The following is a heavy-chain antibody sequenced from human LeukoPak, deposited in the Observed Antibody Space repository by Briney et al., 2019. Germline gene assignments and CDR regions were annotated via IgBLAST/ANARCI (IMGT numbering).Heavy chain of an antibody. J-gene: IGHJ4*02. CDR1: GFTLSSYS. CDR2: ISSSSSYI. D-gene: IGHD7-27*01. V-gene: IGHV3-21*01. Sequence: PGGSLRLSCAASGFTLSSYSMNWVRQAPGKGLEWVSSISSSSSYIYYADSVKGRFTISRDNAKNSLYLQMNSLRAEDTAVYYCARDNWGSWAFGIWGQGTLVTVSS. CDR3: ARDNWGSWAFGI.